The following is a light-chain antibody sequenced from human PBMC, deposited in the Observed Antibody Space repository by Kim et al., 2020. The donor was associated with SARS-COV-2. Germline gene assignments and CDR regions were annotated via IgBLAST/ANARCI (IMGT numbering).Light chain of an antibody. V-gene: IGLV3-1*01. J-gene: IGLJ2*01. CDR2: QDT. CDR3: QAWDSTTTV. Sequence: SYDLTQPPSVSVSPGQTASITCSGDRLGNKYVCWYQQKPGRSPVVVIYQDTQRPSGIPERFSGSNSGNTATLTISGTQAMDEADYYCQAWDSTTTVFGGGTQLTVL. CDR1: RLGNKY.